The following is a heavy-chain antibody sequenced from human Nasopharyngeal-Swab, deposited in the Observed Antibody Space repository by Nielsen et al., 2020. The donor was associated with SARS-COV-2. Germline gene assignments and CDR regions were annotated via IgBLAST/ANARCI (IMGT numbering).Heavy chain of an antibody. CDR1: GFTFSSYS. CDR2: ISSSSSTI. V-gene: IGHV3-48*02. D-gene: IGHD6-6*01. CDR3: ARDGYSSSWYAFDI. Sequence: GESLKISCAASGFTFSSYSMNWVRQAPGKGLEWVSYISSSSSTIYYADSVKGRFTISRDNAKNSLYLQMNSLRDEDTAVCYCARDGYSSSWYAFDIWGQGTMVTVSS. J-gene: IGHJ3*02.